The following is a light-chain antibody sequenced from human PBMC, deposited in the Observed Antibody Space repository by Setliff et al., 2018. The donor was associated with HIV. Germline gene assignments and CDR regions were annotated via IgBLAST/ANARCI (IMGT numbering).Light chain of an antibody. J-gene: IGLJ1*01. CDR3: CSYAGSSYV. CDR2: DVT. V-gene: IGLV2-11*01. Sequence: QSVLTQPRSVSGSPGQSVTISCTGTSSDVGNYNYVSWYQQHPDKAPKLMIYDVTKRPSGVPDRFSGSKSGNTASLTISGLQAEDEADYYCCSYAGSSYVFGAGTQLTVL. CDR1: SSDVGNYNY.